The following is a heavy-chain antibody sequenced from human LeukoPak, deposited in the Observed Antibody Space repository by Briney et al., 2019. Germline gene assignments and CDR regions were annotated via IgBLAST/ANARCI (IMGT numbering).Heavy chain of an antibody. Sequence: GGSLRLSCTDSGSTFRTYAMNWVRQAPGKGLEWVSSISSSSRYISYADSVKGRFTISRDNAENSVYLEMNSLRAEDTAVYYCAKDPLSYHESTGYYQSRFDPWGQGTLVTVSS. CDR1: GSTFRTYA. D-gene: IGHD3-22*01. V-gene: IGHV3-21*01. CDR2: ISSSSRYI. CDR3: AKDPLSYHESTGYYQSRFDP. J-gene: IGHJ5*02.